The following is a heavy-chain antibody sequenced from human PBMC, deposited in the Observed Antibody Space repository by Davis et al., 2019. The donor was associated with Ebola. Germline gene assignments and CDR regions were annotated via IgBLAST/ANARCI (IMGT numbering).Heavy chain of an antibody. CDR3: ARGFHVGVTLDAFDI. J-gene: IGHJ3*02. V-gene: IGHV3-21*01. Sequence: GESLKISCAASGFTFSNYNMNWVRQAPGKGLEWVSSISSSSSYIYYADSVKGRFTISRDNAKNSLYLQMNSLRAEDTAVYYCARGFHVGVTLDAFDIWGQGTMVTVSS. CDR2: ISSSSSYI. CDR1: GFTFSNYN. D-gene: IGHD4-23*01.